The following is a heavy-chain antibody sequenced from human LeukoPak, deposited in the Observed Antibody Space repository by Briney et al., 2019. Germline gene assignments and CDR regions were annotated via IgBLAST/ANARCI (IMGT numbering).Heavy chain of an antibody. V-gene: IGHV1-69*05. J-gene: IGHJ6*03. D-gene: IGHD1-14*01. Sequence: SVKVSCKTSGGTFSNSAISWVRQAPGQGLEWMGGIIPIFGTANYAQKFQGRVTITTDESTSTAYMELSSLRSEDTAVYYCASDTGTAIVPPYYYYMDVRGKGTTVTVSS. CDR3: ASDTGTAIVPPYYYYMDV. CDR2: IIPIFGTA. CDR1: GGTFSNSA.